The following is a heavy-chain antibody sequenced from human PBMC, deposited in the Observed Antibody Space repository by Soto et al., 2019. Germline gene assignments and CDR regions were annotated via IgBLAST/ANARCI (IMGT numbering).Heavy chain of an antibody. CDR1: GFTFSGSA. D-gene: IGHD5-12*01. V-gene: IGHV3-73*01. CDR3: AREPRATIGLYYMDV. CDR2: IRSKANSYAT. Sequence: PGGSLRLSCAASGFTFSGSAMHWVRQASGKGQEWVGRIRSKANSYATAYAASVKGRFTISRDDSKNTVYLQMNSLRAEDTAVYYCAREPRATIGLYYMDVWGKGTTVTVSS. J-gene: IGHJ6*03.